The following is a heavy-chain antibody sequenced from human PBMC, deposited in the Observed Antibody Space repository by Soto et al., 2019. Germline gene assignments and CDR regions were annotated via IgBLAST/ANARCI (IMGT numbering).Heavy chain of an antibody. D-gene: IGHD3-22*01. CDR1: GGSISSGGYS. CDR2: IYHSGST. CDR3: ARGYYDSSGYSLDY. J-gene: IGHJ4*02. V-gene: IGHV4-30-2*01. Sequence: QLQLQESGSGLVKPSQTLYLTCAVSGGSISSGGYSWSWIRQPPWKGLEWIGYIYHSGSTYYNPSRKRRVTISVDSSKNQFSLKLSSVTAADTAVYYCARGYYDSSGYSLDYWGQGTLVTVSS.